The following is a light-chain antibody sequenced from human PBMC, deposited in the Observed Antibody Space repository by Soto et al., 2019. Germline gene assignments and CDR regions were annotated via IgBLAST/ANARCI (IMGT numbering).Light chain of an antibody. CDR2: GAS. CDR3: QQYGNSPPWT. Sequence: EIVMTQSPATLPVTPGEGGTLSCRASRSISGNLAWYQQKPGQAPRLLIFGASSRATGIPDRFSGSGSGTDFTLTISRLEPEDFAVYYCQQYGNSPPWTFGQGTKVDNK. J-gene: IGKJ1*01. CDR1: RSISGN. V-gene: IGKV3-20*01.